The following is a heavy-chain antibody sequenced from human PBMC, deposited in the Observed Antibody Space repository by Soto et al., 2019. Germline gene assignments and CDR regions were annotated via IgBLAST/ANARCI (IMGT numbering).Heavy chain of an antibody. CDR2: IYYSGST. V-gene: IGHV4-59*08. CDR1: GGSISSYY. CDR3: ARKSGDIYFFNY. J-gene: IGHJ4*02. Sequence: PSETLSPTCTVSGGSISSYYWSWIRQPPGKGLEWIGYIYYSGSTNYNPSLKSRVTISVDTSKNQFSLKLSSVTAADTAVYYCARKSGDIYFFNYWGQGALVTVSS. D-gene: IGHD1-26*01.